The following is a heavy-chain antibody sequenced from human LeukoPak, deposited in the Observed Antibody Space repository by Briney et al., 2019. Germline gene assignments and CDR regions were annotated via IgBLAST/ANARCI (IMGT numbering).Heavy chain of an antibody. Sequence: GGSLRLSCAASGFTFSSYAMSWVRQSPGKGLEWVSAISGSGGSTYYADSVKGRFTISRDNSKNTLYLQMNSLRAEDTAVYYCAKVLNPLLRYYFDYWGQGTLVTVSS. V-gene: IGHV3-23*01. CDR2: ISGSGGST. J-gene: IGHJ4*02. CDR1: GFTFSSYA. CDR3: AKVLNPLLRYYFDY. D-gene: IGHD2-2*02.